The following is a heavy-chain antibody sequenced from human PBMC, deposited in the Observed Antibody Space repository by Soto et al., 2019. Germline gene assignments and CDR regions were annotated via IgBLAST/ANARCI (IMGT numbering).Heavy chain of an antibody. J-gene: IGHJ4*02. Sequence: EVQLLESGGGLVQPGGSLRLSCAASGFAFDNYAMIWVRQAPEKGLKWVSGISGSGGTTYYADSVKDRFTISRDNSKNAVFLQINSRRAEDTAVYYCAKSKTDLRVTVFGLFIVSDFWGQGSLVTVSS. CDR3: AKSKTDLRVTVFGLFIVSDF. V-gene: IGHV3-23*01. D-gene: IGHD3-3*01. CDR1: GFAFDNYA. CDR2: ISGSGGTT.